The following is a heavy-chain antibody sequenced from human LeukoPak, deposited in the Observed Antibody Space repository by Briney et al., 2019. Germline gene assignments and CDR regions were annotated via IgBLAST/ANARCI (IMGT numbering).Heavy chain of an antibody. D-gene: IGHD6-19*01. Sequence: SETLSLTCTVSGGSISSYYWSWIRQPPGKGLEWIGYIYYSGSTNYNPSLKSRVTISLDTSKNQFSLKLSSVTAADTAVYYCARSKSGWYYVYFDYWGQGTLVTVSS. J-gene: IGHJ4*02. V-gene: IGHV4-59*01. CDR3: ARSKSGWYYVYFDY. CDR2: IYYSGST. CDR1: GGSISSYY.